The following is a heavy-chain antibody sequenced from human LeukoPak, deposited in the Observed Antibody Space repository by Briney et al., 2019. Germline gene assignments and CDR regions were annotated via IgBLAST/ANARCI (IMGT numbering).Heavy chain of an antibody. CDR2: ISSLSNYI. D-gene: IGHD6-19*01. CDR1: RFTFTNYG. V-gene: IGHV3-21*01. Sequence: GSLILSCAASRFTFTNYGMNWVRQAPGKGLEWVSSISSLSNYIYYADSVKCRFTISRDNAKNSLYLQMNSLRAEDTALYYCARGGENSGFDYWGQGTLVIVSS. CDR3: ARGGENSGFDY. J-gene: IGHJ4*02.